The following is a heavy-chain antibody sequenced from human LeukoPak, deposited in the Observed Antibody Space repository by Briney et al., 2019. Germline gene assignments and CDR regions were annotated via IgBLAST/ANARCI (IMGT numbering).Heavy chain of an antibody. CDR1: GGSISSYY. D-gene: IGHD3-22*01. CDR2: IYYSGST. J-gene: IGHJ4*02. Sequence: PSETLSLTCTVSGGSISSYYWSWLRQPPGKGLEWIGYIYYSGSTNYNPSLKSRVTISVDTSKNQFSLKLSSVTAADTAVYYCARHYYYDSSGYPYYFDYWGQGTLVTVSS. CDR3: ARHYYYDSSGYPYYFDY. V-gene: IGHV4-59*08.